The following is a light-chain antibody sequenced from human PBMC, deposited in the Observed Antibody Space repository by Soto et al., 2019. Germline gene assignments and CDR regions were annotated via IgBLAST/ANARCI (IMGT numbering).Light chain of an antibody. CDR3: QQYGSSSGT. V-gene: IGKV3-20*01. J-gene: IGKJ1*01. Sequence: EIVLTQSPGTLSLSPGERATLSCRARESVSSRNLAWYQQKPGQDPLLLIYGASIRATGNPDRCSGSGSGTDVNLTISRFGPDDFAVYYCQQYGSSSGTCGQGTKVEIK. CDR1: ESVSSRN. CDR2: GAS.